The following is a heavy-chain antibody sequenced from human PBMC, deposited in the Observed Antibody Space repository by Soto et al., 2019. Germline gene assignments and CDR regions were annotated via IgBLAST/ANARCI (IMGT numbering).Heavy chain of an antibody. D-gene: IGHD6-13*01. Sequence: EVQLVESGGGLVQPGRSLRLSCAASGFTFDDYAMHWVRQAPGKGLEWVSGISWNSGSIGYADSVKGRFTISRDNAKNSLYLQMNSLRAEDTALYYCAILPAQQQLVQYYYYGMDVWGQGTTVTVSS. V-gene: IGHV3-9*01. CDR3: AILPAQQQLVQYYYYGMDV. J-gene: IGHJ6*02. CDR2: ISWNSGSI. CDR1: GFTFDDYA.